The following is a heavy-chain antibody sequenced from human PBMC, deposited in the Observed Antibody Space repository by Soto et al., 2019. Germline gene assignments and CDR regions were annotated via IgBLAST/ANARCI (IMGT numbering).Heavy chain of an antibody. CDR1: GFTFSSYA. CDR2: ISGSGGST. CDR3: AKGWAYCGGDCYPTGGYFQH. V-gene: IGHV3-23*01. D-gene: IGHD2-21*02. Sequence: EVQLLESGGGLVQPGGSLRLSCAASGFTFSSYAMSWVRQAPGKGLEWVSAISGSGGSTYYADSVKGRFTISRDNSKNTLYLQMNSLRAEDTAVYYCAKGWAYCGGDCYPTGGYFQHWGQGTLVTVSS. J-gene: IGHJ1*01.